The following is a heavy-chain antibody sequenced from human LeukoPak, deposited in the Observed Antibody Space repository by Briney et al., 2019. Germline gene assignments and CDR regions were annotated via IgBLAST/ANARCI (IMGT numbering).Heavy chain of an antibody. CDR2: IYTSGST. V-gene: IGHV4-4*07. Sequence: PSETLSLTCTVSGGSISSYYWSWIRQPAGKGLEWIGRIYTSGSTNYNPSLKSRVTMSVDTSKNQFSLKLSSVTAADTAVYYCARACLGDGLYYYYYYMDVWGKGITVTVSS. J-gene: IGHJ6*03. D-gene: IGHD3-10*01. CDR1: GGSISSYY. CDR3: ARACLGDGLYYYYYYMDV.